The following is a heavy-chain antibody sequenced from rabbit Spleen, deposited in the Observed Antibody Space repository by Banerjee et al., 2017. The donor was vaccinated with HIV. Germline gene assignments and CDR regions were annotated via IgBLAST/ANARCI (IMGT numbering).Heavy chain of an antibody. CDR3: ARDVGTSFSTYGMDL. D-gene: IGHD8-1*01. CDR1: GFSFNNNYY. CDR2: IAGGSSGST. J-gene: IGHJ6*01. V-gene: IGHV1S40*01. Sequence: QSLEESGGGLVQPEGSLTLTCTASGFSFNNNYYMCWVRQAPGKGLEWIACIAGGSSGSTYSATWAKGRFTISKTSSTTVTLQMTSLTAADMATYFCARDVGTSFSTYGMDLWGPGTLVTVS.